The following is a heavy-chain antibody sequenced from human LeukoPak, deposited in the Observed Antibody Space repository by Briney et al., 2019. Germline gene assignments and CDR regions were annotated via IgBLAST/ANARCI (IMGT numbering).Heavy chain of an antibody. CDR2: SSSSSSYI. CDR1: GFTFSSYS. J-gene: IGHJ5*02. CDR3: ARDIVVVVAAKRPFDP. V-gene: IGHV3-21*01. Sequence: GGSLRLSCAASGFTFSSYSMNWVRQAPGKGLEWVSSSSSSSSYIYYADSVKGRFTISRDNAKNSLYLQMNSLRAEDTAVYYCARDIVVVVAAKRPFDPWGQGTLVTVSS. D-gene: IGHD2-15*01.